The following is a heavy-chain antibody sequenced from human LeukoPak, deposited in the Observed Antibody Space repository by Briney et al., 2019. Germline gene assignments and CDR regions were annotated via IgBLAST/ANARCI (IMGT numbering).Heavy chain of an antibody. CDR2: IYYSGST. CDR1: GGSISRYY. Sequence: PSETLSLTCTVSGGSISRYYWSWIRQPPGKGLEWIGYIYYSGSTNYNPSLKSRVTISVDTSKNQFSLRLSSVTAADTAVYYCARDVSNAYYDYWGQGTLVTVSS. D-gene: IGHD3-16*01. V-gene: IGHV4-59*01. J-gene: IGHJ4*02. CDR3: ARDVSNAYYDY.